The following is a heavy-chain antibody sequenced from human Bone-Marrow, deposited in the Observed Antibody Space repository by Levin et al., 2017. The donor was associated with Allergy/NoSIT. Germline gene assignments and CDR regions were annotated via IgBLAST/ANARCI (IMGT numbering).Heavy chain of an antibody. CDR1: GFTFSSYS. CDR2: ISSSSSYI. J-gene: IGHJ6*02. CDR3: ARDRRRAHNGTKQQLPPQLRYYYYYGMDV. Sequence: GESLKISCAASGFTFSSYSMNWVRQAPGKGLEWVSSISSSSSYIYYADSVKGRFTISRDNAKNSLYLQMNSLRAEDTAVYYCARDRRRAHNGTKQQLPPQLRYYYYYGMDVWGQGTTVTVSS. V-gene: IGHV3-21*01. D-gene: IGHD6-13*01.